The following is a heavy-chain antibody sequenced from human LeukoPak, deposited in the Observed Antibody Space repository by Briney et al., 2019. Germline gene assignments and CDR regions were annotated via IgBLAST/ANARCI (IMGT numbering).Heavy chain of an antibody. V-gene: IGHV3-64*01. Sequence: GGSLRLSCAASGFTFSIYAMHWVRQAPGKGLGYVSAISSNGGSTYYANSVKGRFTISRDNSKNTLYLQMGSLRAEDMAVYYCARNYYGSGSYGAEYFQHWGQGTLVTVSS. J-gene: IGHJ1*01. CDR1: GFTFSIYA. D-gene: IGHD3-10*01. CDR2: ISSNGGST. CDR3: ARNYYGSGSYGAEYFQH.